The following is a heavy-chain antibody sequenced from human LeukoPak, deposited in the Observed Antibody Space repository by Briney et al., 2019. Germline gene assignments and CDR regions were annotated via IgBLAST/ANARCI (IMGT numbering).Heavy chain of an antibody. D-gene: IGHD6-6*01. V-gene: IGHV4-59*01. CDR1: GGSISSYY. J-gene: IGHJ6*03. CDR2: IYYSGST. Sequence: SETLSLTCTVSGGSISSYYWSWIRQPPGKGLEWIGYIYYSGSTNYNPSLKSRVTISVDTSKNQFSLKLSSVTAADTAVYYCARRGAARPGENYYYYMDVRGKGTTVTVSS. CDR3: ARRGAARPGENYYYYMDV.